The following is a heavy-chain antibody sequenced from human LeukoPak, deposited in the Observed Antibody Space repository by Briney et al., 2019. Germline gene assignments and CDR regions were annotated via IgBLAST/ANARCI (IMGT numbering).Heavy chain of an antibody. CDR1: GGSISSYY. CDR3: ARERVRGSGVIDY. CDR2: IYYSGST. J-gene: IGHJ4*02. V-gene: IGHV4-59*01. Sequence: SETLSLTCTVSGGSISSYYWSWIRQPPGKGLEWIGYIYYSGSTNYNPSLKSRVTISVETSKNQFSLKLSSVTAADTAVYYCARERVRGSGVIDYWGQGTLVTVSS. D-gene: IGHD3-10*01.